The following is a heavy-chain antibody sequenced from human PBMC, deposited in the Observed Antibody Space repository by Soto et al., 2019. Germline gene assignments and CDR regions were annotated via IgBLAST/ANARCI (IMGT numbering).Heavy chain of an antibody. Sequence: QVRLQESGPGLVKPSGALSLTCTVSGGSISSSSNWWSWVRQPPGKGLEWFGEIYHTGSTNYNPSLKSRTTISVDKSKNQFSLKLTSVTAADTAVYYCARGGSIAVGLDYWGQGILVTVSS. D-gene: IGHD2-2*01. CDR2: IYHTGST. V-gene: IGHV4-4*02. J-gene: IGHJ4*02. CDR3: ARGGSIAVGLDY. CDR1: GGSISSSSNW.